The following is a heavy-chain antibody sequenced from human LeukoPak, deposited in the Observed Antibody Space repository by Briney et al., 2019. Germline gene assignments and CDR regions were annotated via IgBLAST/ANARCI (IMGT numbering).Heavy chain of an antibody. V-gene: IGHV1-24*01. CDR2: FDPEDGET. J-gene: IGHJ5*02. CDR1: GYTLTELS. CDR3: ANLGPYSSSRYNWFDP. D-gene: IGHD6-13*01. Sequence: GASVKFSCKVSGYTLTELSMHCVRQAPGKGLEWMGGFDPEDGETIYAQKFQGRVTMTEDTSTDTAYMELSSLRSEDTAVYYCANLGPYSSSRYNWFDPWGQGTLVTVSS.